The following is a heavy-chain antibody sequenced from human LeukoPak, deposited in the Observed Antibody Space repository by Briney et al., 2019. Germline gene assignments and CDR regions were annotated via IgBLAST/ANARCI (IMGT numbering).Heavy chain of an antibody. D-gene: IGHD2-2*01. Sequence: SETLSLTCTVSSGSISSSTYYWGWIRQPPGKGLEWIGSIYYSGSTNYNPSLKSRVTISVDTSKNQFSLKLSSVTAANTAVYYCARASLDIVVVPAATGYYYYYMDVWGKGTTVTVPS. CDR3: ARASLDIVVVPAATGYYYYYMDV. V-gene: IGHV4-39*07. CDR1: SGSISSSTYY. CDR2: IYYSGST. J-gene: IGHJ6*03.